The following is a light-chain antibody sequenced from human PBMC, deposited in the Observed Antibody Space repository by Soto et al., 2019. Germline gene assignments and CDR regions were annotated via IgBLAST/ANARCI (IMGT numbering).Light chain of an antibody. V-gene: IGLV2-11*01. Sequence: QSALTQPRSVSGSPGQSVTISCTGTSSDVGGYNYVSWYQQHPGKAPKLMIYDVSKRPSGVPDRFSGSKSGNTASLTISGLQAEDEADYYCCSYVGSFWVFGGGTKVTVL. CDR2: DVS. J-gene: IGLJ3*02. CDR3: CSYVGSFWV. CDR1: SSDVGGYNY.